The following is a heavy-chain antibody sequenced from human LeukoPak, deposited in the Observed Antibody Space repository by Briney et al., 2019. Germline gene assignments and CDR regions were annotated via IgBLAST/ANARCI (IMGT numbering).Heavy chain of an antibody. Sequence: SETLSLTCTVSGVSISSYYWSWIRQPPGKGLEWIGYIYYSGSTNYNPSLKSRVTISVDTSKNQFSLKLSSVTAADTAVYYCARADFFDPWGQGTLVTVSS. V-gene: IGHV4-59*01. CDR3: ARADFFDP. CDR1: GVSISSYY. CDR2: IYYSGST. J-gene: IGHJ5*02. D-gene: IGHD3-3*01.